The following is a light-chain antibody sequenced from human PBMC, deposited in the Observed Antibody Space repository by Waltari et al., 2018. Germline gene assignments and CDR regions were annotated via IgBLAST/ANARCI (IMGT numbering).Light chain of an antibody. J-gene: IGKJ1*01. CDR1: QGVSRF. CDR3: QKYDRLPAT. Sequence: SCRAMQGVSRFLAWYQQKPGQAPRLLIYGASTRATGIPDRFSGSGSGTDFSLTISRLEPEDFAVYYCQKYDRLPATFGQGTKVEIK. V-gene: IGKV3-20*01. CDR2: GAS.